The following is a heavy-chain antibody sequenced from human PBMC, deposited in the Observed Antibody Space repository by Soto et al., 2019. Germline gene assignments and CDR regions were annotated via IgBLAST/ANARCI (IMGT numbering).Heavy chain of an antibody. CDR1: GFTFSSYG. J-gene: IGHJ4*02. Sequence: QVQLVESGGGVVQPGRSLRLSCAASGFTFSSYGMHWVRQAPGKGLEWVAVIWYDGSNKYYADSVKGRFTISRDNSKNTLYLQMNSLRAEDTAVYYCARDKASYPDGYWGQGTLVTVSS. CDR3: ARDKASYPDGY. D-gene: IGHD3-10*01. V-gene: IGHV3-33*01. CDR2: IWYDGSNK.